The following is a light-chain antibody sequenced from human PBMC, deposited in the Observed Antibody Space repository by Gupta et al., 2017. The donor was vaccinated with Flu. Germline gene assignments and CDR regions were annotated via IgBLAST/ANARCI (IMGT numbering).Light chain of an antibody. CDR3: HVCDSNSEHVV. V-gene: IGLV3-21*02. CDR2: DDD. CDR1: NHEFKG. Sequence: SFVLTHSPSVSVAPGQPAILPCGGKNHEFKGVHWYQQRPGQAPVLVVYDDDDRPSGIPERFSGSTSGNTATLTISGVAAGDEADYYCHVCDSNSEHVVFGGWTKLIVL. J-gene: IGLJ2*01.